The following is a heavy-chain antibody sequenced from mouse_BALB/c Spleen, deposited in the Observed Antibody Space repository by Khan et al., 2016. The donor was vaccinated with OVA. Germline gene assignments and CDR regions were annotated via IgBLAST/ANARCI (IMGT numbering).Heavy chain of an antibody. D-gene: IGHD2-14*01. CDR2: IIYTGYT. Sequence: EVQLQESGPSLVKPSQTLSLTCSVTGDSITTGYWNWIRKFPGNKLEYMGYIIYTGYTYYNPSLKSRISITRHTAKNQYYLRLNSVTDEDTATYYCARSTYRYAFVYGGQGTLVTVSA. V-gene: IGHV3-8*02. CDR3: ARSTYRYAFVY. CDR1: GDSITTGY. J-gene: IGHJ3*01.